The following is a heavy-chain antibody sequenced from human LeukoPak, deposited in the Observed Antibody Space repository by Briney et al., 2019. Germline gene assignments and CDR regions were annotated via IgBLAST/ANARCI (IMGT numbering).Heavy chain of an antibody. CDR2: IYTSGST. CDR1: GGSISSGGYS. J-gene: IGHJ3*02. CDR3: AALGQYAFDI. V-gene: IGHV4-61*02. Sequence: SQTLSLTCAVSGGSISSGGYSWSWIRQPAGKGLEWIGRIYTSGSTNYNPSLKSRVTISVDKSKNQFSLKLSSVTAADTAVYYCAALGQYAFDIWGQGTMVTVSS.